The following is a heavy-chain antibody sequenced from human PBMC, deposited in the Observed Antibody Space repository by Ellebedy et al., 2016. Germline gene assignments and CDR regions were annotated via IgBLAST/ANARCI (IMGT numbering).Heavy chain of an antibody. CDR1: GGSISSHS. V-gene: IGHV4-59*11. D-gene: IGHD3-22*01. CDR2: IYNSGIT. Sequence: SETLSLXCTVSGGSISSHSWSWIRQPPGEALEWIGYIYNSGITAYSPSLKSRLTMSVDTSKNQFSLRLSSVTAADTAVYYCASYYDSSGPSPYFQHWGQGTLVTVSS. CDR3: ASYYDSSGPSPYFQH. J-gene: IGHJ1*01.